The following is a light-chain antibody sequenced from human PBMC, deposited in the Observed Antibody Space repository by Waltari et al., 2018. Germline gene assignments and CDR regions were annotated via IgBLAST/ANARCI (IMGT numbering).Light chain of an antibody. V-gene: IGLV2-8*01. CDR1: SSDVGNYNH. Sequence: QSALTQPPSASGPPGQSVTLSCTGTSSDVGNYNHVSWYQQHPGKAPNLMIYEVSNRPSGVPDRFSGSKSGNTASLTVSGLQAEDEADYYCSSYAGSNNWVFGGGTKLTVL. CDR2: EVS. CDR3: SSYAGSNNWV. J-gene: IGLJ3*02.